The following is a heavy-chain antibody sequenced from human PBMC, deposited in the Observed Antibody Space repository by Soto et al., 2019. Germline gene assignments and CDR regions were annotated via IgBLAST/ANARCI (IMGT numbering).Heavy chain of an antibody. CDR2: IYYSGST. V-gene: IGHV4-39*01. D-gene: IGHD2-15*01. CDR3: ARHAVHSGGLPAY. J-gene: IGHJ4*02. Sequence: PSETLSLTCTVSGGSISSSSYYWGWIRQPPGKGLEWIGSIYYSGSTYYNPSLKSRVTISVDTSKNQFSLKLSSVTAADTAVYYFARHAVHSGGLPAYWGRGTLVPVSS. CDR1: GGSISSSSYY.